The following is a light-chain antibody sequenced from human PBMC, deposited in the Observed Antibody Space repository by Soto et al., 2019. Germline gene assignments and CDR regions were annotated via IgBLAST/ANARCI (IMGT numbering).Light chain of an antibody. V-gene: IGKV3-20*01. CDR1: QSVSNNY. Sequence: EVVLTQSPGALSLSPGDRATLSCRASQSVSNNYFAWYQQKPGQAPRLLIFGSSDRATGIPDRFSGSGSGTDFTLTISRLEPEDFAVYYCQQYGSSPPYTVGQGTKLEIK. CDR2: GSS. CDR3: QQYGSSPPYT. J-gene: IGKJ2*01.